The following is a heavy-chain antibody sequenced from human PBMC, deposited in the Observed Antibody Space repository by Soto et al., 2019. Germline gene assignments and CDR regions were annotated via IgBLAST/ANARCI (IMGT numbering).Heavy chain of an antibody. J-gene: IGHJ6*02. V-gene: IGHV1-2*02. CDR2: INPYRGAT. Sequence: ASVKVSCKASGYSFTDYYMHWVRQAPGQGLEWMGWINPYRGATNYAQKFQGRVTMTRDTSISTAYMELSRLRSDDTAVYWCAREHVRPRTGAMDVWGRGTTVTVSS. CDR3: AREHVRPRTGAMDV. D-gene: IGHD1-1*01. CDR1: GYSFTDYY.